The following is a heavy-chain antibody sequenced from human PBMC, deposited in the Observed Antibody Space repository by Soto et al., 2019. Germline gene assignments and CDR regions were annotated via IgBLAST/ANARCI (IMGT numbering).Heavy chain of an antibody. CDR2: ITKTGRST. Sequence: EVQLLESGGGLVQPGGSLRLSCATSGFSFSNYGMNWVRQAPGKGLEWVSGITKTGRSTFIADSVRGRFTISRDNLKNIMYLQMNSLRVGDTALYYCTKDAEAYDFAFDKWGQGTMVTVTS. J-gene: IGHJ3*02. D-gene: IGHD3-3*01. V-gene: IGHV3-23*01. CDR1: GFSFSNYG. CDR3: TKDAEAYDFAFDK.